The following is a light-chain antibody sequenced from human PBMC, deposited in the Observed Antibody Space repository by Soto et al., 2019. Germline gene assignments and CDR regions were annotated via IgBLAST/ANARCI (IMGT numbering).Light chain of an antibody. CDR1: QDISNY. Sequence: DIQMTQSPSSLSASVGDRVTITCQASQDISNYLNWYQQKPGKAPKLLIYDASNLETGVPSRFSGSGSGTDFPFTISSLQPEDIATYYCQQYDNLPRFGPGTKVDIK. CDR3: QQYDNLPR. V-gene: IGKV1-33*01. J-gene: IGKJ3*01. CDR2: DAS.